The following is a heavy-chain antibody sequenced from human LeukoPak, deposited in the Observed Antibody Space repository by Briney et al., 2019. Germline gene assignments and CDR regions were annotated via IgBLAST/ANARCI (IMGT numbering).Heavy chain of an antibody. CDR1: GYTFTSYG. J-gene: IGHJ6*04. CDR2: ISAYNGNT. Sequence: GASVKVSCKASGYTFTSYGISWVRQAPGQGLEWMGWISAYNGNTNYVQKLQGRVTMTTDTSTSTAYMELRSLRSDDTAVYYCARSGGYDILTGFGMDVWGKGTTVTVSS. D-gene: IGHD3-9*01. V-gene: IGHV1-18*04. CDR3: ARSGGYDILTGFGMDV.